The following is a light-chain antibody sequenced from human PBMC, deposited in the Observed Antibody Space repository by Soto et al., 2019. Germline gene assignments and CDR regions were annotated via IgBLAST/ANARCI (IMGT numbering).Light chain of an antibody. Sequence: DIQMTQSPSSLSASVGDRVTITCRASQGINNYLVWFQQKPGKAPKPLIYAASSLQSGVPSRFSGSGSGTDFTLIISSLQAEDFATYYCQQYKRYPYTFGQGTRLEIK. V-gene: IGKV1-16*01. J-gene: IGKJ2*01. CDR3: QQYKRYPYT. CDR1: QGINNY. CDR2: AAS.